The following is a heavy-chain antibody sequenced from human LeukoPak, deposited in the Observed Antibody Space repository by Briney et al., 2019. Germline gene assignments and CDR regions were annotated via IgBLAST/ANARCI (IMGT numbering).Heavy chain of an antibody. CDR1: GFTFSSYA. Sequence: GGSLRLSCAASGFTFSSYAMSWVRQAPGKGLEWVSAISGSGGSTYYADSVKGRFTISRDNSKNTLYLQMNSLRAEDTAVHYCAKAREDTIFGVVNPFDYWGQGTLVTVSS. V-gene: IGHV3-23*01. J-gene: IGHJ4*02. CDR2: ISGSGGST. D-gene: IGHD3-3*01. CDR3: AKAREDTIFGVVNPFDY.